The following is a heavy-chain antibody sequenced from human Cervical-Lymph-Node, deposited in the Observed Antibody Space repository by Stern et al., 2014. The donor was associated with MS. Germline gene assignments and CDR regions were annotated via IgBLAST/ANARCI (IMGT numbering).Heavy chain of an antibody. CDR2: IRGSGGRT. D-gene: IGHD4-17*01. V-gene: IGHV3-23*04. Sequence: EVQLVESGGGLVQPGGSLRLSCAASGFTFSSYAMSWVRQAPGKGLEWVSAIRGSGGRTYSADSVKGRFPISRDTSQTTLSLQMHSLRAEDTAVYYCAKSPVTSLSDYWGQGTLFTVSS. CDR1: GFTFSSYA. J-gene: IGHJ4*02. CDR3: AKSPVTSLSDY.